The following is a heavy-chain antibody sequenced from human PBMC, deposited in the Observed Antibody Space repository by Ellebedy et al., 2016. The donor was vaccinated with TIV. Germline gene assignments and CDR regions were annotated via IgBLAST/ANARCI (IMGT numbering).Heavy chain of an antibody. J-gene: IGHJ4*02. CDR2: FYTTGRT. CDR3: ARLVVIPPHFDY. V-gene: IGHV4-4*07. D-gene: IGHD3-9*01. Sequence: MPSETLSLTCTVSGGSIGNYYWSWIRQPAGKGLEWIGRFYTTGRTIYSPSLKSPVSMSVDTSHNQFSLRLTSVTAADTAVYYCARLVVIPPHFDYWGQGALVTVSS. CDR1: GGSIGNYY.